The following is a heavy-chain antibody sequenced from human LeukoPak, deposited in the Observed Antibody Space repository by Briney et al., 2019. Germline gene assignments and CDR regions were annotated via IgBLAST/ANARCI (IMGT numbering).Heavy chain of an antibody. CDR2: IYYSGST. V-gene: IGHV4-38-2*01. CDR3: ARVTGLAAAES. D-gene: IGHD6-13*01. Sequence: PSETLSLTCAVSGYSISSGYYWGWIRQPPGKGLEWIGYIYYSGSTNYNPSLKSRVTISVDTSKNQFSLKLSSVTAADTAVYYCARVTGLAAAESWGQGTLVTVSS. CDR1: GYSISSGYY. J-gene: IGHJ4*02.